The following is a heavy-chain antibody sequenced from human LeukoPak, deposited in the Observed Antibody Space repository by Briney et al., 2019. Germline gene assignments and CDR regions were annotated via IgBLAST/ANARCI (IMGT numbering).Heavy chain of an antibody. V-gene: IGHV4-34*01. D-gene: IGHD2-21*01. CDR3: ARVEAGLLDAFDI. Sequence: KTSETLSLTCAVYGGSFSGYYWSWIRQPPGKGLEWIGEINHSGSTNYNPSLKSRVTISVDTSKNQFSLKLRSVTAADTAVYYCARVEAGLLDAFDIWGQGTMVTVSS. CDR1: GGSFSGYY. CDR2: INHSGST. J-gene: IGHJ3*02.